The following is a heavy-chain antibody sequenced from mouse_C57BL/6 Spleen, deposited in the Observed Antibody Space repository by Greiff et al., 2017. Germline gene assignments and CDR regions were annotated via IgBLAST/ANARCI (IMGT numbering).Heavy chain of an antibody. J-gene: IGHJ3*01. Sequence: QVQLQQPGAELVKPGASVKMSCKASGYTFTSYWITWVKQRPGQGLEWIGDIYPGSGSTNYNEKFKSKATLTVDTSSSTAYMQLSSLTSEDSAVYYCAREGYYDYDGWFAYWGQGTLVTVSA. D-gene: IGHD2-4*01. CDR1: GYTFTSYW. CDR2: IYPGSGST. V-gene: IGHV1-55*01. CDR3: AREGYYDYDGWFAY.